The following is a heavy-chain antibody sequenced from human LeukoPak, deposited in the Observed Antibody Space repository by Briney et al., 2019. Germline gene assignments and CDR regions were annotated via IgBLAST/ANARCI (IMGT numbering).Heavy chain of an antibody. CDR1: GGSFSGYY. CDR3: AIRYYDYVWGSYREFDY. CDR2: INHSGST. V-gene: IGHV4-34*01. D-gene: IGHD3-16*02. J-gene: IGHJ4*02. Sequence: SETLSLTCAVYGGSFSGYYWSWIRQPPVKGLEWIGEINHSGSTNYNPSLKSRVTISVDTSKNQFSLKLSSVTAADTAVYYCAIRYYDYVWGSYREFDYWGQGTLVTVSS.